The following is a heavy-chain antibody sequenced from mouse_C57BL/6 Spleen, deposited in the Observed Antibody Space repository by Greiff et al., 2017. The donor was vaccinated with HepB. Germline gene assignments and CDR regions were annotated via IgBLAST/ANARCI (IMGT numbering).Heavy chain of an antibody. CDR2: IYPSDSET. D-gene: IGHD4-1*01. J-gene: IGHJ2*01. CDR3: ARVGREDYFDY. CDR1: GYTFTSYW. Sequence: QVQLQQPGAELVRPGSSVKLSCKASGYTFTSYWMDWVKQRPGQGLEWIGNIYPSDSETHYNQKFKDKATLTVDKSSSTAYMQLSSLTSEDSAVYYCARVGREDYFDYWGQGTTLTVSS. V-gene: IGHV1-61*01.